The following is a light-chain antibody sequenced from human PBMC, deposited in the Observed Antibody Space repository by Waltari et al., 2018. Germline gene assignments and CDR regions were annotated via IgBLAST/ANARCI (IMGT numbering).Light chain of an antibody. CDR2: WAS. CDR3: QQYYTTPRT. Sequence: DVVMTQSPDSLAVSLGERDTINCQSTPSVLYSSNNKNYLAWYQQKPGQPPKLLIYWASTRESGVPDRFSGSGAGTDFTLTISSLQAEDVAVYYCQQYYTTPRTFGPGAKVEIK. CDR1: PSVLYSSNNKNY. V-gene: IGKV4-1*01. J-gene: IGKJ1*01.